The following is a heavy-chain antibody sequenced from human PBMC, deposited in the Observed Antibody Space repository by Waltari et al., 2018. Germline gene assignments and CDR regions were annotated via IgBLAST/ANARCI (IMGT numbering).Heavy chain of an antibody. CDR3: ARDGTIAAAGSGFDY. Sequence: QVQLVQSGAEVKKPGSSVKVSCKASGGTFSSYAISWVRRAPGQGLEWMGGIIPILGIANYAQKFQGRVTITADESTSTAYMELSSLRSEDTAVYYCARDGTIAAAGSGFDYWGQGTLVTVSS. CDR2: IIPILGIA. J-gene: IGHJ4*02. D-gene: IGHD6-13*01. V-gene: IGHV1-69*04. CDR1: GGTFSSYA.